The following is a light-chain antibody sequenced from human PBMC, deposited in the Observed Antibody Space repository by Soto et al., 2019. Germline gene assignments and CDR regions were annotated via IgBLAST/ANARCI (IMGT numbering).Light chain of an antibody. V-gene: IGLV2-23*01. CDR1: SSDVGSYNF. J-gene: IGLJ2*01. Sequence: QSALTQPASVSGSPGQSITISCTGTSSDVGSYNFVSWFQQNPGKVPKLIIYEGTERPSGVSNRFSASKSGNTASLTISGLQPEDEADYYCCSYAGPSTIFGGGTKLTVL. CDR2: EGT. CDR3: CSYAGPSTI.